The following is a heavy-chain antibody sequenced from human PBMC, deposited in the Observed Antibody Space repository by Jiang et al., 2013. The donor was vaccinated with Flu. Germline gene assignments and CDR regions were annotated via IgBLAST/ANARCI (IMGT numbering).Heavy chain of an antibody. J-gene: IGHJ4*02. CDR1: GFSFSSYW. CDR2: VTSDGDAT. D-gene: IGHD3-9*01. CDR3: ARATFDILPDY. Sequence: VQLVESGGGLVQPGGSLRLSCAASGFSFSSYWMHWARQVPGKGLVWVSRVTSDGDATSYADSVKGRFTISRDNTKSTLYLQMNSLRAEDTAVYYCARATFDILPDYWGLGTLVTVSS. V-gene: IGHV3-74*01.